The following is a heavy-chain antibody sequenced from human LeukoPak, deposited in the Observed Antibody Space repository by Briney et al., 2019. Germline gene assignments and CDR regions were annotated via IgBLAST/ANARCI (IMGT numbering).Heavy chain of an antibody. CDR3: AKDVGTSGNYSPSDY. CDR1: GSTFGRHA. CDR2: IRFSGEST. Sequence: PGGSLRLSCAASGSTFGRHAMNWVRQAPGKGLEWVSAIRFSGESTYYADSVKGRFTISRDNSKNTLYLQMDSLRAEDTAVYYCAKDVGTSGNYSPSDYWGQGTLATVSS. D-gene: IGHD3-10*01. J-gene: IGHJ4*02. V-gene: IGHV3-23*01.